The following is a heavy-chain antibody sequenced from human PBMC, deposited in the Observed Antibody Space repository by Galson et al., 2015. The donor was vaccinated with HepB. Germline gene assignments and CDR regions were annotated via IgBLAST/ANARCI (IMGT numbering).Heavy chain of an antibody. CDR1: GGTVSTDY. CDR2: LHDHGGA. Sequence: SLRLSCAASGGTVSTDYMSWWVRQAPGQGLQWVSILHDHGGAYYADSVKGRFTISRDNSKNTVYLQMNSVRAEDTAVYYCARGHFHYWGQGTLVTVSP. J-gene: IGHJ4*02. V-gene: IGHV3-53*01. CDR3: ARGHFHY.